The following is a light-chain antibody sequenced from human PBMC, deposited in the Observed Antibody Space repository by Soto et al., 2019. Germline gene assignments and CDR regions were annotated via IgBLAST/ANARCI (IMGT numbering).Light chain of an antibody. V-gene: IGKV2-28*01. Sequence: DIVMTQSPLSVPVTPGEPASISCRSSQSLLYNNTYNYLDWYVQKPGQSPQLLIYFGSNRAPGVPDRFSGSGSGTDFTLKINRVEAEDVGTYYCMQALQSLTFGQGTRLEIK. CDR2: FGS. J-gene: IGKJ5*01. CDR3: MQALQSLT. CDR1: QSLLYNNTYNY.